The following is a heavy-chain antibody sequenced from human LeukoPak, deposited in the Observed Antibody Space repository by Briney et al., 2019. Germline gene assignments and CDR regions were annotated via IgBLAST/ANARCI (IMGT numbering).Heavy chain of an antibody. CDR3: ARVKIGYSYGDFDY. J-gene: IGHJ4*02. CDR2: INAGNGNT. D-gene: IGHD5-18*01. CDR1: GYTFTSYA. Sequence: ASVKVSCKASGYTFTSYAMHWVRQAPGQRLEWMGWINAGNGNTKYSQKFQGRVTITRDTSASTAYMELSSLRSENTAVYYCARVKIGYSYGDFDYWGQGTLVTVSS. V-gene: IGHV1-3*01.